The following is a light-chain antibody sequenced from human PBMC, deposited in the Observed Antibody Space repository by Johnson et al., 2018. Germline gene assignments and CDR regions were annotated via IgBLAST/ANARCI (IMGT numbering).Light chain of an antibody. CDR2: ENN. CDR1: SSNIGNNY. V-gene: IGLV1-51*02. CDR3: GTWDSSLSAGNV. Sequence: QSVLTQPPSVSAAPGQKVTTSCSGSSSNIGNNYVSWYQQLPGTAPKLLIYENNKRPSGIPDRFSGSKSGTSATLGITGLPTGDETDYYCGTWDSSLSAGNVFGTGTKVTVL. J-gene: IGLJ1*01.